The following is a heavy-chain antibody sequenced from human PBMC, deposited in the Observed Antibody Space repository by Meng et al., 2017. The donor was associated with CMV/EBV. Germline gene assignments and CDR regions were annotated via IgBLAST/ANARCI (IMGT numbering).Heavy chain of an antibody. V-gene: IGHV4-59*01. CDR2: IYYSGST. CDR1: GGSISGYY. CDR3: ARGRGQWLPHYFDY. Sequence: SETLSLTCTVSGGSISGYYWSWIRQPPGKGLEWIGYIYYSGSTNYNPSLKSRVTISVDTSKNQFSLKLSSVTAADTAVYYCARGRGQWLPHYFDYWGQGTLVTVSS. J-gene: IGHJ4*02. D-gene: IGHD6-19*01.